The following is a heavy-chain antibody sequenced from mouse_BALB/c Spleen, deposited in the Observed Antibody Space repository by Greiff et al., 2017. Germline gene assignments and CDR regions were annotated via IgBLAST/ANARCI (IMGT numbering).Heavy chain of an antibody. Sequence: EVQLQQSGPGLVKPSQSLSLTCTVTGYSITSDYAWNWIRQFPGNKLEWMGYISYSGSTSYNPSLKSRISITRDTSKNQFFLQLNSVTTEDTATYYCARNYYDSPYYAMDYWGQGTSVTVSS. V-gene: IGHV3-2*02. CDR2: ISYSGST. J-gene: IGHJ4*01. D-gene: IGHD2-4*01. CDR3: ARNYYDSPYYAMDY. CDR1: GYSITSDYA.